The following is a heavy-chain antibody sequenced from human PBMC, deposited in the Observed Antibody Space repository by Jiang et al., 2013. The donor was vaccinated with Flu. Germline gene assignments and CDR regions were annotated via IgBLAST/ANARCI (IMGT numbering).Heavy chain of an antibody. Sequence: QLLESGGGVVXPGGSLRLSCAGSGFTFSSYGMHWVRQAPGKGLEWVAYMRNDGSEKYYQDSVKGRFTISRDNSKNTLYLQMNNLRPEDTALYYCAKETYAFWSGYSNPAYWGQGTLVTVSS. CDR3: AKETYAFWSGYSNPAY. D-gene: IGHD3-3*01. CDR2: MRNDGSEK. CDR1: GFTFSSYG. J-gene: IGHJ4*02. V-gene: IGHV3-30*02.